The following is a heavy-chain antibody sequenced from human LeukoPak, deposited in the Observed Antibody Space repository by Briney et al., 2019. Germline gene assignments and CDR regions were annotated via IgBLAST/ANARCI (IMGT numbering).Heavy chain of an antibody. J-gene: IGHJ4*02. CDR2: TYYRSKWYN. CDR3: ARETSHFDY. Sequence: SRTLSLTCVISGDSVSSNSAAWHWIRQSPSRVLERLGRTYYRSKWYNDYAVSVKSRITINPDTPKNQFFLQLNSVTPEDTAVYYCARETSHFDYWGQGTLVTVSS. CDR1: GDSVSSNSAA. V-gene: IGHV6-1*01.